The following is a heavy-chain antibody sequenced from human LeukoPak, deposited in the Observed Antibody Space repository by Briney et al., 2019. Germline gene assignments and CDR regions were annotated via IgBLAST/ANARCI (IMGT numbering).Heavy chain of an antibody. CDR2: ISYDGSNK. J-gene: IGHJ4*02. D-gene: IGHD3-22*01. CDR3: ARDGPYDSSGYYSYYFDY. CDR1: GLTFSSNA. Sequence: GGSLRLSCAASGLTFSSNAMHWVRQAPGKGLEWVAVISYDGSNKYYADSVKGRFTISRDNAKNSLYLQMNSLRAEDTAVYYCARDGPYDSSGYYSYYFDYWGQGTLVTVSS. V-gene: IGHV3-30-3*01.